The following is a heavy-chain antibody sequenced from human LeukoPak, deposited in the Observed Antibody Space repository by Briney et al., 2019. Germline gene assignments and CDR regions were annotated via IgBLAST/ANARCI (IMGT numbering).Heavy chain of an antibody. CDR1: GFTVSNNC. CDR3: ARVGDVIAFDI. CDR2: IRNKANSHTT. V-gene: IGHV3-72*01. D-gene: IGHD3-3*01. Sequence: PGGSLRLSCAASGFTVSNNCMIWVRQAPGKGLEWVGRIRNKANSHTTEYAAPVKGRFTISRDDLKNSLYLQLNSLKTEDTAVCYCARVGDVIAFDIWGQGTMVTVSS. J-gene: IGHJ3*02.